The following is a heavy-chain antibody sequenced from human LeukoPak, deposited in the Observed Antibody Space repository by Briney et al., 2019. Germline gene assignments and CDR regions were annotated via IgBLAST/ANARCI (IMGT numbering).Heavy chain of an antibody. D-gene: IGHD2-2*01. CDR1: GFTFSRYW. CDR3: ATNTYADYVSVDI. J-gene: IGHJ3*02. V-gene: IGHV3-74*01. CDR2: IKSDGSSI. Sequence: PGGSLRLSCVASGFTFSRYWMHWVRQAPGKGLVWVSRIKSDGSSISYADSVKGRFTISRDNAKSTLYLQMNSLRAEDTAVYCCATNTYADYVSVDIWGQGTMVTVSS.